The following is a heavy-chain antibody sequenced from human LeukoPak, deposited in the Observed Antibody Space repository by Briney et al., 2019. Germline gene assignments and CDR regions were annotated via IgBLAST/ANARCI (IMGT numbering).Heavy chain of an antibody. Sequence: QSGGSLRLSCAASGFTFSSYGMHWVRQAPGKGLEWVAFIRYDGSNKYYADSVKGRFTISRDNSKNTLYLQMNSLRAEDTAVYYCAKDTSVLSGSYYLDYWGQGTLVTVSS. CDR3: AKDTSVLSGSYYLDY. CDR1: GFTFSSYG. J-gene: IGHJ4*02. V-gene: IGHV3-30*02. CDR2: IRYDGSNK. D-gene: IGHD1-26*01.